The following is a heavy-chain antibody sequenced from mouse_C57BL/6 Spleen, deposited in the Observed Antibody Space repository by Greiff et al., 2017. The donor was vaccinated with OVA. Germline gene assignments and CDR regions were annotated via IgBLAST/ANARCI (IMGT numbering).Heavy chain of an antibody. J-gene: IGHJ4*01. CDR3: ARNPINDGYYGAMDY. Sequence: EVKLMESGGGLVKPGGSLKLSCAASGFNFSDYGMHWVRQAPEKGLEWVAYISSGSSTLYYADTVKGRFTISRDNAKNTLFLHMTSLRSEDTAMYYCARNPINDGYYGAMDYWGQGTSVTVSS. V-gene: IGHV5-17*01. D-gene: IGHD2-3*01. CDR1: GFNFSDYG. CDR2: ISSGSSTL.